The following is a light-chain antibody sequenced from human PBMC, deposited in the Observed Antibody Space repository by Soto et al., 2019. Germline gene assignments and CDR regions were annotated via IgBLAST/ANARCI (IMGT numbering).Light chain of an antibody. V-gene: IGKV1-6*01. CDR2: SVS. CDR1: QDIRSD. CDR3: LQDYIYPLT. J-gene: IGKJ4*01. Sequence: AIQMTQSPSSLSASVGDRVTITCRASQDIRSDLGWYQQKPGKAPKLLIYSVSNLQSGIPSRFSGSGSGTDFTLTISSLQPEDFATYYCLQDYIYPLTFGGGTKVEIK.